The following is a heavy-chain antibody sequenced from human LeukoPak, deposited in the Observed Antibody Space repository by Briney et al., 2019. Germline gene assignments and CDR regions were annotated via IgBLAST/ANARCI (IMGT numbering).Heavy chain of an antibody. Sequence: GASVKVSCKASGGTFSSYTISWVRQAPGQGLEWMGRISAYNGNTNYAQKLQGRVTMTTDTSTSTAYMELRSLRSDDTAVYYCARVLPAALRSWFDPWGQGTLVTVSS. CDR1: GGTFSSYT. J-gene: IGHJ5*02. D-gene: IGHD2-15*01. CDR3: ARVLPAALRSWFDP. V-gene: IGHV1-18*01. CDR2: ISAYNGNT.